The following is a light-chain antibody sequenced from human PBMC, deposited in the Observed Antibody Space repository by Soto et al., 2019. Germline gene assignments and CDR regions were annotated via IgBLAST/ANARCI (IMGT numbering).Light chain of an antibody. CDR1: QSVSNNY. Sequence: EVVLTQSPGTLSLSPGERATLSCRASQSVSNNYFAWYQQKPGQAPSLLIFGSSDRATGIPDRFSGSGSGTDFTLTIIRLEPQDVAVYYCQQYGSSPPYTFGQGTKLEIK. V-gene: IGKV3-20*01. CDR3: QQYGSSPPYT. CDR2: GSS. J-gene: IGKJ2*01.